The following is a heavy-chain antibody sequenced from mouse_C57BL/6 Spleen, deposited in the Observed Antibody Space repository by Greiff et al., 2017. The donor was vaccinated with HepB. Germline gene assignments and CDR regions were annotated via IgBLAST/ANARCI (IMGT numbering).Heavy chain of an antibody. Sequence: VQLQQSGPVLVKPGASVKMSCKASGYTFTDYYMNWVKQSHGKSLEWIGVINPYNGGTSYNQKFKGKATLTVDKSSSTAYMELNSLTSEDSAVYYCARRGPVVAHFDYWGQGTTLTVSS. CDR1: GYTFTDYY. V-gene: IGHV1-19*01. CDR2: INPYNGGT. J-gene: IGHJ2*01. CDR3: ARRGPVVAHFDY. D-gene: IGHD1-1*01.